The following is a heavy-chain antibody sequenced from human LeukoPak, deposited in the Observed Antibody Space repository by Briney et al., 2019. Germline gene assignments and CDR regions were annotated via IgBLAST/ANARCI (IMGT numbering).Heavy chain of an antibody. CDR1: GFTFSFYG. J-gene: IGHJ1*01. CDR2: VWYDGSKK. D-gene: IGHD3-10*01. CDR3: AGEEDLRELRGGREFFQY. Sequence: PGRSLRLSCAASGFTFSFYGMHWVRQAPGKGLEWVAVVWYDGSKKYYADSVKGRFTISRDNSKNTVYLQMNSLRVEDTAVYYCAGEEDLRELRGGREFFQYWGQGTLVTVSS. V-gene: IGHV3-33*01.